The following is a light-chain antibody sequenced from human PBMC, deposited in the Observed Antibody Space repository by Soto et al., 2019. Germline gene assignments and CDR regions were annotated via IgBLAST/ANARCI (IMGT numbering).Light chain of an antibody. CDR2: WAS. CDR3: QQYYSTPLS. CDR1: QSVLYNSNNKNY. J-gene: IGKJ4*01. V-gene: IGKV4-1*01. Sequence: DIVMTQSPDSLAVSLGERATINCKSSQSVLYNSNNKNYLAWYQQKPGQPPKLLIYWASTQESGVPDRFSGSGSGADFTLTISSLQSEDVAVYYCQQYYSTPLSFGGGTKVEIK.